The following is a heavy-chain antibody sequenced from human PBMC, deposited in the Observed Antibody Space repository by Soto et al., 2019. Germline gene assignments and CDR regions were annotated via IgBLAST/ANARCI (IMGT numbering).Heavy chain of an antibody. CDR1: GGSISSSSYY. V-gene: IGHV4-39*01. J-gene: IGHJ6*01. CDR3: ARQAPLRDSGSYFWYYGMDV. CDR2: LYYSGST. Sequence: SETLSLTCTVSGGSISSSSYYWGWIRQPPGKGLEWIGSLYYSGSTFYNPSLKSRVTISVDTSKNQFSLKLSSVTAADTAVYYCARQAPLRDSGSYFWYYGMDVCGQGTTVTVAS. D-gene: IGHD1-26*01.